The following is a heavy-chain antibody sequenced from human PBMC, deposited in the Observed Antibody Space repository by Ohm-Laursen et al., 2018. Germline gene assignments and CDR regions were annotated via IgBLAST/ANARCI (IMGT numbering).Heavy chain of an antibody. D-gene: IGHD2-15*01. J-gene: IGHJ3*02. Sequence: SLRLSCAASGFTFSSYSMNWVRQAPGKGLEWVSSISSSSSYIYYADSVKGRFTISRDNAKNSLYLQMNSLRAEDTAVYYCASPLYCSGGSCYLDAFDIWGQGTMVTVSS. CDR2: ISSSSSYI. CDR3: ASPLYCSGGSCYLDAFDI. CDR1: GFTFSSYS. V-gene: IGHV3-21*01.